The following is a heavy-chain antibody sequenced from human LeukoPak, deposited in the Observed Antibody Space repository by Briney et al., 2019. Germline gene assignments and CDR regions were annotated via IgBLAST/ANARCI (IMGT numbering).Heavy chain of an antibody. Sequence: PGGSLRLSCAASGFTFSSYSMNWVRQAPGKGLEWVSSISSSSSYIYYADSVKGRFTISRDNAKNSLYLQMNSLRAEDTAVYFCVRRDYMFYYFDYWGQGTLVTVSS. CDR3: VRRDYMFYYFDY. CDR1: GFTFSSYS. CDR2: ISSSSSYI. D-gene: IGHD4-11*01. V-gene: IGHV3-21*04. J-gene: IGHJ4*02.